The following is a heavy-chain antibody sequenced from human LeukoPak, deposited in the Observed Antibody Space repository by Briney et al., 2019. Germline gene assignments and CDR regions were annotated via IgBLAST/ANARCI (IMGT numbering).Heavy chain of an antibody. CDR1: GYTFTSYD. CDR2: MSPNSGDT. D-gene: IGHD3-22*01. CDR3: ARATSYYYDSSGYYPDYYYYGMDV. V-gene: IGHV1-8*01. J-gene: IGHJ6*02. Sequence: ASVKVSCKASGYTFTSYDFNWVRQATGQRPEWMGWMSPNSGDTGYAQKFQDRVTMTRNTSISTAYMELSSLRSEDTAVYYCARATSYYYDSSGYYPDYYYYGMDVWGQGTTVTVSS.